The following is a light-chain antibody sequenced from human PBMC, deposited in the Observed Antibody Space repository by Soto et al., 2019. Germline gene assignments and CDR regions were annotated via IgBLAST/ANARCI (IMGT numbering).Light chain of an antibody. CDR2: DAS. V-gene: IGKV3-15*01. CDR1: QSVSSK. Sequence: EIVMTQSPATLSVSPGERATLSCRASQSVSSKLAWYQQKPGQGPRLLIYDASSRATGIPARFSGSGSGTEVTLTISSLQSEDFAVYYCQHYSTWLWTFGQGTKVELK. J-gene: IGKJ1*01. CDR3: QHYSTWLWT.